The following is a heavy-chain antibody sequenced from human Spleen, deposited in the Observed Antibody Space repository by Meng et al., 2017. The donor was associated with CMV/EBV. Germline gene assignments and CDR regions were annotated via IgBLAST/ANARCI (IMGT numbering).Heavy chain of an antibody. Sequence: GSLRLSCTVSGDSLIGFYWSWIRQPPGKGLEWIGYIYYSGYTNYIPSLKSRATISVDRPKKQFSLQLTSVTAADTAVYFCARFSDLLYGVDVWGQGTTVTVSS. CDR3: ARFSDLLYGVDV. D-gene: IGHD1-26*01. J-gene: IGHJ6*02. CDR1: GDSLIGFY. V-gene: IGHV4-59*01. CDR2: IYYSGYT.